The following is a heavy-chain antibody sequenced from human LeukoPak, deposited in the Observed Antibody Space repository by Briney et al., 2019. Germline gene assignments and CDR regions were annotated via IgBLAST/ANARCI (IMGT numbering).Heavy chain of an antibody. CDR2: ISGSGGST. J-gene: IGHJ4*02. CDR1: GFTFSSYA. Sequence: GGSLRLSCTASGFTFSSYAMSWVRQAPGKGLEWVSAISGSGGSTYYADSVKGRFTISRDNSKNTLYLQMNSLRAEGTAVYYCAKSLVLIWFGEFAYWGQGTLVTVSS. CDR3: AKSLVLIWFGEFAY. D-gene: IGHD3-10*01. V-gene: IGHV3-23*01.